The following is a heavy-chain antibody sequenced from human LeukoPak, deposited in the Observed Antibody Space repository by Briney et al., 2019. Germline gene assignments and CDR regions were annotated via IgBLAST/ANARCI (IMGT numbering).Heavy chain of an antibody. CDR1: GGSISSYY. D-gene: IGHD3-10*01. Sequence: SETLSLTCTVCGGSISSYYWSWIRQPPGKGLEWIGYIYYSGSTNYNPSLKSRVTISVDTSKNQFSLKLSSVTAADTAVYYCARVTGFGSFGIDYWGQGTLVTVSS. CDR2: IYYSGST. CDR3: ARVTGFGSFGIDY. J-gene: IGHJ4*02. V-gene: IGHV4-59*01.